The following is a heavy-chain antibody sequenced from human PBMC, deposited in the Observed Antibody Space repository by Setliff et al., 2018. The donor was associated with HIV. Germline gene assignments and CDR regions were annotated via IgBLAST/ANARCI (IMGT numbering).Heavy chain of an antibody. CDR3: ARGLSFYDPGGFDY. Sequence: PSETLSLTCTVSGGSISSYYWSWIRQPPGKGLEWIGYIYISGSTNYNPSLKSRVTISVDTSTNQFSLKLSSVTAADTAVYYCARGLSFYDPGGFDYWGQGTLVTVSS. V-gene: IGHV4-4*09. D-gene: IGHD3-22*01. CDR1: GGSISSYY. CDR2: IYISGST. J-gene: IGHJ4*02.